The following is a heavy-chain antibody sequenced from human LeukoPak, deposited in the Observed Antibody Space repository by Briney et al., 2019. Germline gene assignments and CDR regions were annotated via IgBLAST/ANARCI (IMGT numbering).Heavy chain of an antibody. CDR1: GGSIRSTKW. D-gene: IGHD5-12*01. V-gene: IGHV4-4*02. Sequence: TSETLSLTCTVSGGSIRSTKWWTWVRQPPGKGLEWIGEIYHSGTTNYNPSLKSRVTITLDTSKNQFSLNLTSVTAADTALYYCARGRGYDPVVFYFDYWGQGNLVTVSS. J-gene: IGHJ4*02. CDR3: ARGRGYDPVVFYFDY. CDR2: IYHSGTT.